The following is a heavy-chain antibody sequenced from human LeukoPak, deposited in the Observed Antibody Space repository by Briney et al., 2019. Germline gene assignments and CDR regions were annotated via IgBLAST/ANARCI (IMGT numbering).Heavy chain of an antibody. CDR2: ISYDGSNK. V-gene: IGHV3-30-3*01. CDR1: GFTFSSYA. CDR3: ARDQGYYDSSGPGG. J-gene: IGHJ4*02. D-gene: IGHD3-22*01. Sequence: GRSLRLSCAASGFTFSSYAMHWVRQAPGKGLEWVAVISYDGSNKCYADSVKGRFTISRDNSKNTLYLQMNSLRAEDTAVYYCARDQGYYDSSGPGGWGQGTLVTVSS.